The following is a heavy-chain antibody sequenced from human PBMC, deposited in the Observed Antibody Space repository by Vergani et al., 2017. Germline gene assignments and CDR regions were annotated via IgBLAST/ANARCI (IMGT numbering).Heavy chain of an antibody. CDR1: GFTFRSYA. D-gene: IGHD6-6*01. Sequence: QVQLVESGGGVVQPGRSLRLSCAASGFTFRSYAMHWVRQAPGKGLEWVAVISYDGSNKYYADSVKGRFTISRDNSNNTLYLQMNSLRAEDTAVYYCARGGLEYSSAPPRDWGQGTLVTVYS. CDR3: ARGGLEYSSAPPRD. V-gene: IGHV3-30*01. CDR2: ISYDGSNK. J-gene: IGHJ4*02.